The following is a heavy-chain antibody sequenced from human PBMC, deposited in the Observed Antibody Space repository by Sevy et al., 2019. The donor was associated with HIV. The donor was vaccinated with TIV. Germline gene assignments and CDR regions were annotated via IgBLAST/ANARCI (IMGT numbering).Heavy chain of an antibody. CDR1: GFTFSSYS. Sequence: GGSLRLSCAASGFTFSSYSMNWVRQAPGKGLEWVSSISSSSSYIYYADSVKGRFTISRDNAKNSLYLQMNSLRAEDTAVYYCARASPYDFWSGYYQATGYYYYYMDVWGKGTTVTVSS. CDR2: ISSSSSYI. D-gene: IGHD3-3*01. V-gene: IGHV3-21*01. CDR3: ARASPYDFWSGYYQATGYYYYYMDV. J-gene: IGHJ6*03.